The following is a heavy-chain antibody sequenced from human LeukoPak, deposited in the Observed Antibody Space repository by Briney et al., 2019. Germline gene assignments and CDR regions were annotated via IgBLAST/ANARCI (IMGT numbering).Heavy chain of an antibody. J-gene: IGHJ4*02. CDR1: GYTFTSYG. V-gene: IGHV1-18*01. CDR2: ISAYNGNT. CDR3: ARELTGTTSVDY. Sequence: ASVKVPCKASGYTFTSYGISWVRQAPGQGLEWMGWISAYNGNTNYAQKLQGRVTMTTDTSTSTAYMELRSLRSDDTAVYYCARELTGTTSVDYWGQGTLVTVSS. D-gene: IGHD1-7*01.